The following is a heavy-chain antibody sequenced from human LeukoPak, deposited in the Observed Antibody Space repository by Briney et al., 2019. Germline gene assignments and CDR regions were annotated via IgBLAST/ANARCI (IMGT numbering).Heavy chain of an antibody. V-gene: IGHV1-18*01. CDR3: ARDSWQLLNSGWFDP. CDR2: ISAYNGNT. D-gene: IGHD2-15*01. J-gene: IGHJ5*02. Sequence: ASVKVSCKASGYTFTSYGISWVRQAPGQGLGWMGWISAYNGNTNHAQKLQGRVTMTTDTSTSTAYMELRSLRSDDTAVYYCARDSWQLLNSGWFDPWGQGTLVTVSS. CDR1: GYTFTSYG.